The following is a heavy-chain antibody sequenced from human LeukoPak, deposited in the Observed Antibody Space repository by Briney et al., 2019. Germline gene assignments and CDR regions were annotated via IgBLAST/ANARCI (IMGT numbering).Heavy chain of an antibody. Sequence: SETLSLTCAVYGGSFSGYYWSWIRQPPGKGLEWIGEINHSGSTNYNPSLKSRVTISVDTSKNQFSLKLSSVTAADTAVYYCARDGKDPTWGYDSWGQGTLVTVSS. V-gene: IGHV4-34*01. J-gene: IGHJ4*02. CDR3: ARDGKDPTWGYDS. CDR2: INHSGST. D-gene: IGHD3-16*01. CDR1: GGSFSGYY.